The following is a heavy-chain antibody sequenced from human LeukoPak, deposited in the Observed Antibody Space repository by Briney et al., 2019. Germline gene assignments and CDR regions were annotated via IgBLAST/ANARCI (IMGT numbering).Heavy chain of an antibody. CDR1: GGSISSYY. J-gene: IGHJ2*01. D-gene: IGHD3-22*01. V-gene: IGHV4-59*08. CDR2: IYYSGST. CDR3: ARHSGGRDSSGEYWYFDL. Sequence: SETLSLTCTVSGGSISSYYWSWIRQPPGKGLEWLGYIYYSGSTNYNPSLKSRVTISVDTSKNQFSLKLSSVTAADTAVYYCARHSGGRDSSGEYWYFDLWGRGTLVTVSS.